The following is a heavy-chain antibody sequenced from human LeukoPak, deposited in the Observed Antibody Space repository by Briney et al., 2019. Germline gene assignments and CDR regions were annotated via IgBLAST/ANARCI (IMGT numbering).Heavy chain of an antibody. CDR1: GYTFTSYG. D-gene: IGHD3-10*01. V-gene: IGHV1-18*01. Sequence: ASVKVSCQASGYTFTSYGISWVRQAPGQGLEWMGWISPYNGNTDYAQKLQGRVTMTTDTSTSTAYMELRSLRSDDTAVYYCARDGFEAMWFGELLSLDNWFDPWGQGTLVTVSS. J-gene: IGHJ5*02. CDR3: ARDGFEAMWFGELLSLDNWFDP. CDR2: ISPYNGNT.